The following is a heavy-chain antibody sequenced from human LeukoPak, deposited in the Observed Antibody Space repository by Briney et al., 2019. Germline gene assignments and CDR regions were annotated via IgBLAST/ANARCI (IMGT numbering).Heavy chain of an antibody. D-gene: IGHD3-22*01. CDR3: AKGSHYYDSRGNWFDH. J-gene: IGHJ5*02. V-gene: IGHV3-43*02. CDR2: ISGDGGST. Sequence: PGGSLRLSCAASGFTFDDYAMHWLRQAPGKGLEWVSLISGDGGSTYYADSVKGRFTISRDNSKNSLYLQMNSLRTEDTALYYCAKGSHYYDSRGNWFDHWGQGTLVTVSS. CDR1: GFTFDDYA.